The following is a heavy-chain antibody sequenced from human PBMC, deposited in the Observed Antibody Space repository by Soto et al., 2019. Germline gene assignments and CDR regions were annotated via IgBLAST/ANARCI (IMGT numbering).Heavy chain of an antibody. V-gene: IGHV4-39*01. D-gene: IGHD1-26*01. CDR1: GGSISSSSYY. Sequence: SETLSLTCTVSGGSISSSSYYWGWSRQPPGKGLEWIGSIYYSGSTYYNPSLKSRVTISVDTSKNQFSLKLSSVTAADTAVYYCARHIVTRELLLDYFDYWGQGTLVTVS. J-gene: IGHJ4*02. CDR2: IYYSGST. CDR3: ARHIVTRELLLDYFDY.